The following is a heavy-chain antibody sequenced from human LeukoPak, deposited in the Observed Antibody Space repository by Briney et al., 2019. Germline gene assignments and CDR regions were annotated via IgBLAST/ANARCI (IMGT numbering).Heavy chain of an antibody. V-gene: IGHV3-9*01. CDR2: IIWNSDIV. Sequence: SGGSLRLSCTASGFEFDDYAMHWVRRRPGKGLEWVSGIIWNSDIVAYADSVKGRFTISRDNAKSSLYLQMNSLRAEDTAVYYCARVGYDSSGHGDWGQGTLVTVSS. J-gene: IGHJ4*02. CDR3: ARVGYDSSGHGD. D-gene: IGHD3-22*01. CDR1: GFEFDDYA.